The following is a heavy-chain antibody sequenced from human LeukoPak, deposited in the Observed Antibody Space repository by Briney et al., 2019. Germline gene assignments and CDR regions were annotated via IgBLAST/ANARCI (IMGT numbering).Heavy chain of an antibody. D-gene: IGHD3-10*01. CDR2: IWYDGSNE. V-gene: IGHV3-33*01. CDR1: GFTFSSYG. Sequence: GGSLRLSCAASGFTFSSYGMHWVRQAPGKGLEWVAVIWYDGSNEYYADSVKGRFTISRDNSKNTLYLQMNSLRAEDTAVYYCARDGVWFGEASYYYGMDVWGQGTTVTVSS. J-gene: IGHJ6*02. CDR3: ARDGVWFGEASYYYGMDV.